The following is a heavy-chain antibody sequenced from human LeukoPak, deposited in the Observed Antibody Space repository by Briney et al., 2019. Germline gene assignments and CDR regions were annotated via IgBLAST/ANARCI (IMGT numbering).Heavy chain of an antibody. CDR3: ARDSMIVGWYFQH. V-gene: IGHV3-66*01. Sequence: PGGSLRLSCAASGFTVSSNYMSWVRQAPGKGLERVSVISSGGSTNYADSVKGRFTISRDNSKNTLNLQMNSLRAEDTAVYYCARDSMIVGWYFQHWGQGTLVTVSS. CDR2: ISSGGST. D-gene: IGHD3-22*01. CDR1: GFTVSSNY. J-gene: IGHJ1*01.